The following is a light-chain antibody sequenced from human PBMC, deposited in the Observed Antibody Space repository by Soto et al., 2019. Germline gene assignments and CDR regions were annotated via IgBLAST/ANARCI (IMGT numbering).Light chain of an antibody. CDR2: GAS. CDR3: HHYGGSTIT. CDR1: QSVNSDY. V-gene: IGKV3-20*01. Sequence: EVVLTQPTGTLPFSPEERATLSCRASQSVNSDYLGWFQQKPGQAPRLLIYGASTRATGIPDRFSVSGSGTDGTITISRLETEDGAVYYCHHYGGSTITFGQGTRLEIK. J-gene: IGKJ5*01.